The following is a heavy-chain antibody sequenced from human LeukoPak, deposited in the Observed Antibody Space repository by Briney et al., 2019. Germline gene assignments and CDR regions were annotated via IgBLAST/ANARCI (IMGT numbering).Heavy chain of an antibody. CDR2: IYTSGST. V-gene: IGHV4-61*02. Sequence: SQTLSLTCAVSGGSISSGGYSWSWIRQPAGKGLEWIGRIYTSGSTNYNPSLKSRVTMSVDTSKNQFSLKLSSVTAADTAVYYCARDPGFGFVNNWFDPWGQGTLVTVSS. D-gene: IGHD3-16*01. CDR1: GGSISSGGYS. J-gene: IGHJ5*02. CDR3: ARDPGFGFVNNWFDP.